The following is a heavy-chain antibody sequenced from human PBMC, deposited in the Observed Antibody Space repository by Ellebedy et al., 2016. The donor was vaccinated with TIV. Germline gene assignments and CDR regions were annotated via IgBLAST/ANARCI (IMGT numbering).Heavy chain of an antibody. D-gene: IGHD3-10*01. CDR3: ARRGYGSGRYSWFDP. CDR2: INHGGSP. Sequence: SETLSLXXAVYGGSFSDYYWTWIRQPPGKGLEWIGEINHGGSPNYNPSLKSRVTISVDSSKSQFSLRLKSVTAADTAVYYCARRGYGSGRYSWFDPWGQGALVTVSS. CDR1: GGSFSDYY. V-gene: IGHV4-34*01. J-gene: IGHJ5*02.